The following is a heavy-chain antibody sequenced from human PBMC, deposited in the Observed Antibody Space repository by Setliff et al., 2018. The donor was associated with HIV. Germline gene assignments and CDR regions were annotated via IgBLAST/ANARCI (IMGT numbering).Heavy chain of an antibody. D-gene: IGHD1-26*01. CDR2: ISPYTGNT. CDR3: ARARLQGIVTAVGPRDNCLDP. Sequence: ASVKVSCKASGYSVSNYGISWARQAPGQGPEWMGWISPYTGNTDYARRLLGRVTMTTDTSTSTSYLELRSLASDDTAVYYCARARLQGIVTAVGPRDNCLDPWGQGTRVTVSS. J-gene: IGHJ5*02. CDR1: GYSVSNYG. V-gene: IGHV1-18*01.